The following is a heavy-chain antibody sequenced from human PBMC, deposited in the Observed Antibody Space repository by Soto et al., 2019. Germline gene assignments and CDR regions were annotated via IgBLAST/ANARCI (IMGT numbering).Heavy chain of an antibody. V-gene: IGHV6-1*01. J-gene: IGHJ4*02. CDR1: GDNVSTNSAG. CDR3: VRNNWNAPPAFDL. Sequence: SQTLSLTCVISGDNVSTNSAGWNWIRQSPSRGLEWLGRTYYRSKWYNDYAVSVKSRITVHPDTSKNQFSLQLKSVTPDDTGVYFCVRNNWNAPPAFDLWGQGNQVTVS. D-gene: IGHD1-20*01. CDR2: TYYRSKWYN.